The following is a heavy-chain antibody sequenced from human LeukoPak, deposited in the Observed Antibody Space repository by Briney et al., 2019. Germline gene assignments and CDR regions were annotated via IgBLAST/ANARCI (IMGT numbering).Heavy chain of an antibody. CDR1: GFTFSSYG. CDR2: ISYDGSNK. D-gene: IGHD3-10*01. CDR3: AKVAVVGYYGSGSSFDY. V-gene: IGHV3-30*18. J-gene: IGHJ4*02. Sequence: GRPLRLSCAASGFTFSSYGMHWVRQAPGKGLEWVAVISYDGSNKYYADSVKGRFTISRDNSKNTLYLQMNSLRAEDTAVYYCAKVAVVGYYGSGSSFDYWGQGTLVTVSS.